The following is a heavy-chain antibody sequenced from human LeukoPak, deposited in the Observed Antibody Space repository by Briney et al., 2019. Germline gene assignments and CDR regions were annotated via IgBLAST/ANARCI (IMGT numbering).Heavy chain of an antibody. D-gene: IGHD3-22*01. J-gene: IGHJ4*02. Sequence: ASVKVSCKASGYTFTSYAMHWVRQAPGQRLEWMGWINAGNGNTKYSQKFQGRVTITRDTSASTAYMELSSLRSEDTAVYYCARDRGFAYYYDSSGYYTLDYWGQGTLVTVSS. CDR1: GYTFTSYA. CDR3: ARDRGFAYYYDSSGYYTLDY. V-gene: IGHV1-3*01. CDR2: INAGNGNT.